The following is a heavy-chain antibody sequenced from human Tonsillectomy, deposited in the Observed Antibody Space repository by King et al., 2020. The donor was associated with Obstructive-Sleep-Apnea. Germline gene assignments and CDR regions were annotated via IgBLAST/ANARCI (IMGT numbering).Heavy chain of an antibody. CDR3: ARDLGLGMDV. J-gene: IGHJ6*02. CDR1: GGSISRHY. CDR2: IPDSGTT. Sequence: QLQESGPGLVKPSENLSLTCTVSGGSISRHYWTWIRQPPGKGLECVGPIPDSGTTKYNPSPKSRVTIAADTPKNQFPLRLSSFTPADTAVYFCARDLGLGMDVWGQGTTVIVSS. D-gene: IGHD1-26*01. V-gene: IGHV4-59*11.